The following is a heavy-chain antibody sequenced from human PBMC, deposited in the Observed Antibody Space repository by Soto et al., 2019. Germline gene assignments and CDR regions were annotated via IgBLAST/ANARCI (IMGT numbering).Heavy chain of an antibody. D-gene: IGHD6-19*01. CDR2: ISGSGGST. V-gene: IGHV3-23*01. CDR1: GFTFSSYA. Sequence: EVHLLESGGGLLQPGGSLRLSCAASGFTFSSYAMSWVRQAPGKGLEWVSTISGSGGSTYYADSLKGRFTISRDNSKNTLFLQMSSQRAEDTAVYYCAKEAVSGWYYFDYWGPGTLVTVSS. J-gene: IGHJ4*02. CDR3: AKEAVSGWYYFDY.